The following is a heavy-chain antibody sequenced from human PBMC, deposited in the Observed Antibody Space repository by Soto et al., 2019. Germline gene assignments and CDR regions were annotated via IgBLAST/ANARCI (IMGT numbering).Heavy chain of an antibody. V-gene: IGHV3-23*01. D-gene: IGHD1-26*01. J-gene: IGHJ4*02. CDR2: MGGSGGST. CDR3: AKRQSPRIVVPSAVDN. Sequence: GGSLRLSCTASGFTFSSYAMSWVRQAPGKGLEWVSAMGGSGGSTYYADSVKGRYTISRDNSKNTLYLQMNSLRAEDTAVYYCAKRQSPRIVVPSAVDNWGQGTLVTVSS. CDR1: GFTFSSYA.